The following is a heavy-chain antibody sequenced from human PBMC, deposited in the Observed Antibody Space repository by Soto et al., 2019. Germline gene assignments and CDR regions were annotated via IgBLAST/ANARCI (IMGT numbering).Heavy chain of an antibody. CDR2: ISHDGTKT. J-gene: IGHJ6*02. D-gene: IGHD5-18*01. V-gene: IGHV3-30*18. Sequence: QVQLVESGGGVVQPGTSLRLACEASGFNFGAYGMHWVRQAPGKGLEWVAVISHDGTKTYYSDSVKGRFTISRDNSKNMLFVQMVSLRHVETAVYSCAKDRRDGYTTCSRCYGVDVWGQGTTVTVSS. CDR3: AKDRRDGYTTCSRCYGVDV. CDR1: GFNFGAYG.